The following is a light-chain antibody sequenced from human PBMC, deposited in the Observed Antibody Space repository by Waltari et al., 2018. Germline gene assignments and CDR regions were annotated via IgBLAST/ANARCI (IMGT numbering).Light chain of an antibody. J-gene: IGKJ5*01. CDR2: GAS. CDR3: QQYNNWPGIT. CDR1: QSVSSN. V-gene: IGKV3-15*01. Sequence: EIVMTQSPATLSVSPGDRATLSCRASQSVSSNLAWYQQKPGPAPRPLIYGASTRATGIPARFSGSGSGTEFTLTISSLQSEDFAVYYCQQYNNWPGITFGQGTRLEIK.